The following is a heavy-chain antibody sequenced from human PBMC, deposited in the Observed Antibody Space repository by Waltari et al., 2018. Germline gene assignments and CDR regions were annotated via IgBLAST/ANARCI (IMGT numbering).Heavy chain of an antibody. V-gene: IGHV4-4*07. J-gene: IGHJ6*03. Sequence: QVQLQESGPGLVKPSETLSLTCTVSGGSISSYYWSWIRQPAGKGLEWIGRIYTSGSTNYNPSLKSRVTMSVDTSKNQFSLKLSSVTAADTAVYYCARGPYGSSWWKNYYYMDVWGKGTTVTISS. CDR2: IYTSGST. D-gene: IGHD6-13*01. CDR3: ARGPYGSSWWKNYYYMDV. CDR1: GGSISSYY.